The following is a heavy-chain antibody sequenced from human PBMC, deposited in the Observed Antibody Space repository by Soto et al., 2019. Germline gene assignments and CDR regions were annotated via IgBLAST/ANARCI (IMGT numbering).Heavy chain of an antibody. CDR3: ARYCSGGSCRKFDY. J-gene: IGHJ4*02. CDR2: IYYSGST. Sequence: PSETLSLTCTVSGGSISSGGYYWSWIRQHPGKGLEWIGYIYYSGSTYYNPSLKSRVTISVDTSKNQFSLKLSSVTAADTAVYYCARYCSGGSCRKFDYWGQGTLVTVSS. D-gene: IGHD2-15*01. V-gene: IGHV4-31*03. CDR1: GGSISSGGYY.